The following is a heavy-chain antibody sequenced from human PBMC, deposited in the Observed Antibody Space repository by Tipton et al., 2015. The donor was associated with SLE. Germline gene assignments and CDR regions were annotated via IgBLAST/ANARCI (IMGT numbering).Heavy chain of an antibody. V-gene: IGHV4-30-2*01. D-gene: IGHD5-12*01. CDR2: AYRRGSA. CDR3: ARRHYSGPFDS. J-gene: IGHJ4*02. CDR1: GGSISSGAYS. Sequence: TLSLTCTVSGGSISSGAYSWSWIRQPPGKGLEWIGYAYRRGSAYYNPSLKSRVSFSIDTSKHQFSLKLNSVTAADTAVYYCARRHYSGPFDSWGQGTLVTVSS.